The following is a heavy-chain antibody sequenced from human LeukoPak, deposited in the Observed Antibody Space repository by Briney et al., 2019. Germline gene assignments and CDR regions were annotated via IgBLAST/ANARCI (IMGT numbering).Heavy chain of an antibody. V-gene: IGHV3-21*01. Sequence: GGSLRLSCAASGFTFSSYRMNWVRQAPGKGLEWVSFISSSSRYIYYADSVKGRFTISRDNAKNSLYLQMNSLRVEDTAVYYCARDNGWGRYYFDSWGQGTLATVSS. D-gene: IGHD6-19*01. CDR1: GFTFSSYR. CDR3: ARDNGWGRYYFDS. J-gene: IGHJ4*02. CDR2: ISSSSRYI.